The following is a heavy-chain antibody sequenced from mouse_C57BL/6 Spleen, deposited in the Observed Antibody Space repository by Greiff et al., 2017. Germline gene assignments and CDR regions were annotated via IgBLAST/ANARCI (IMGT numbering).Heavy chain of an antibody. D-gene: IGHD1-1*01. Sequence: QVQLKQPGAELVMPGASVKLSCKASGYTFTSYWMHWVKQRPGQGLEWIGEIDPSDSYTNYNQKFKGKSTLTVDKSSSTAYMQLSSLTSEDSAVYYCARKTVVATEAMDYWGQGTSVTVSS. CDR1: GYTFTSYW. CDR2: IDPSDSYT. V-gene: IGHV1-69*01. J-gene: IGHJ4*01. CDR3: ARKTVVATEAMDY.